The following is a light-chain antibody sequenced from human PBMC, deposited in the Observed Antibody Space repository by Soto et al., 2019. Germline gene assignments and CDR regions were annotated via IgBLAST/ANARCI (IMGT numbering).Light chain of an antibody. V-gene: IGKV1-33*01. Sequence: DLQMTQSPSSLSASVGDRVTITCQASQDITNYLNWDQQKPGKAPKLLIYDASNLEIGVPSRFSGSGSGTDFTFTINSLQSEDIATYYCQHYDNLPYTFGQGTKLEIK. CDR2: DAS. CDR1: QDITNY. CDR3: QHYDNLPYT. J-gene: IGKJ2*01.